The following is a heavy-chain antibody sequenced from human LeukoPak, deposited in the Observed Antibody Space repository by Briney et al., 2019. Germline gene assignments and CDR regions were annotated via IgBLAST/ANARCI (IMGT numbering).Heavy chain of an antibody. D-gene: IGHD5-18*01. CDR3: ARGVDAALGAFDV. CDR1: GYSFTSYY. J-gene: IGHJ3*01. CDR2: INPTAGST. Sequence: ASVKVSCKASGYSFTSYYMHWVRQAPGQGLEWMGIINPTAGSTSYAQKFQGRVTMTRDTSTSTVYMELSSLRSEDAAVYYCARGVDAALGAFDVWGQGTMVTVSS. V-gene: IGHV1-46*01.